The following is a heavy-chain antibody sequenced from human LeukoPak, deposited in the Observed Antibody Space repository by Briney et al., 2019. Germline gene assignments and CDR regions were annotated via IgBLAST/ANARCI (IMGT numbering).Heavy chain of an antibody. J-gene: IGHJ4*02. CDR2: IHYRGNT. CDR1: GGSISSSSYY. Sequence: SETLSLTCTVSGGSISSSSYYWGWIRQPPGKGLEWTGTIHYRGNTYYNPSLKSRVAISVDTSKNQFSLKLTSVTAADTAMYYCARLVGSSWYHEVLFGRDYWGQGTLVTVSS. D-gene: IGHD6-13*01. V-gene: IGHV4-39*01. CDR3: ARLVGSSWYHEVLFGRDY.